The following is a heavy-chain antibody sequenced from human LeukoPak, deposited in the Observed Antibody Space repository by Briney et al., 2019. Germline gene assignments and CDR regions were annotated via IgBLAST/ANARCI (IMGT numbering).Heavy chain of an antibody. CDR3: ARGVDYNFWSGSTVRYYYMDV. D-gene: IGHD3-3*01. J-gene: IGHJ6*03. CDR1: GGSINNHY. Sequence: SSETLSLTCIVSGGSINNHYWSWIRQPAGKGLEWIGRISTSGSTNYNPSLKSRVTMSVDTSKNQFSLKLSSVTAADTAVYYCARGVDYNFWSGSTVRYYYMDVWGKGTTVTVSS. V-gene: IGHV4-4*07. CDR2: ISTSGST.